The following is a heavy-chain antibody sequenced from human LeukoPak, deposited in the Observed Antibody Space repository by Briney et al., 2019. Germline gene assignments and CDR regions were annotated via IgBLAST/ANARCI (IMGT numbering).Heavy chain of an antibody. D-gene: IGHD6-6*01. J-gene: IGHJ4*02. Sequence: SETLSLTCTVSGGSISSSSYYWGWIRQPPGKGLEWIGSIYYSGSTHYNPSLKSRVTISVDTSKNQFSLKLSSVTAADTAVYYCARRGASSSEEYWGQGTLVIVSS. CDR2: IYYSGST. CDR3: ARRGASSSEEY. V-gene: IGHV4-39*07. CDR1: GGSISSSSYY.